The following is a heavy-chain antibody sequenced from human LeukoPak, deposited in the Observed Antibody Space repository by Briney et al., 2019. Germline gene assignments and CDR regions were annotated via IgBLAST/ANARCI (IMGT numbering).Heavy chain of an antibody. V-gene: IGHV3-30*04. D-gene: IGHD6-19*01. J-gene: IGHJ4*02. CDR2: ISYDGSNK. Sequence: PGGSLRLSCAASGFTFSRYAMHWVRQAPGKGLEWVAVISYDGSNKYHADSVKGRFTISRDNSKNTLYLQMNSLRAEDTAVYYCASGKQWLDYYFDYWGQGTLVTVSS. CDR3: ASGKQWLDYYFDY. CDR1: GFTFSRYA.